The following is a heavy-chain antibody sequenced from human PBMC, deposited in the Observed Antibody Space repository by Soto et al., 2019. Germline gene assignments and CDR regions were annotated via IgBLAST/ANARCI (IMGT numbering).Heavy chain of an antibody. CDR2: INPKSGGT. CDR3: ARAREDSSGWFDY. Sequence: QVQLVQSGAEVTQPGASMKVSCKASGYIFSDNYIHWVRQAPGQGLEWMAWINPKSGGTNYARNFQGRVTLTRDTSISTAYMDLSRLTSDDTAVYYCARAREDSSGWFDYWGQGTLVTVSS. D-gene: IGHD6-19*01. J-gene: IGHJ4*02. CDR1: GYIFSDNY. V-gene: IGHV1-2*02.